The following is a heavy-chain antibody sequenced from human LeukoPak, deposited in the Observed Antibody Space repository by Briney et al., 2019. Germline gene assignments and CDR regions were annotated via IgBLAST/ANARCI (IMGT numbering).Heavy chain of an antibody. V-gene: IGHV1-69*05. D-gene: IGHD4-17*01. CDR3: ARDVHGDYGSGWFDP. CDR2: IMPLFGTA. CDR1: GGTFNNSA. Sequence: ASVKVSCKTSGGTFNNSAIRWVRQAPGQGLEWLGGIMPLFGTAGYAPEFQGRVTTTKDESTRTVYLELTSLTSDDTAVYYCARDVHGDYGSGWFDPWGQGTLVSVSS. J-gene: IGHJ5*02.